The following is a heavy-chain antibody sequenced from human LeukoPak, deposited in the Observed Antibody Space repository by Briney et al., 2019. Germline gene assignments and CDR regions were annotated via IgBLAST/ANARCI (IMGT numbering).Heavy chain of an antibody. CDR1: GFTFSDYY. CDR2: IRTKDFGGTT. J-gene: IGHJ4*02. CDR3: SRDGLDYYGSGSYRGFDY. D-gene: IGHD3-10*01. V-gene: IGHV3-22*01. Sequence: GGSLRLSCAASGFTFSDYYMSWVRQAPGKGLEYIGFIRTKDFGGTTEYAASVKGRFTISRDDSKIIAYLQIHSLTSEDTAVYYCSRDGLDYYGSGSYRGFDYWGQGTLVTVSS.